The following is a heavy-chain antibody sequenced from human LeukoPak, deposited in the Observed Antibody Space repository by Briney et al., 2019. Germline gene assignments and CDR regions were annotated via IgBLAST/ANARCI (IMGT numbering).Heavy chain of an antibody. CDR1: GGSFSGYY. J-gene: IGHJ4*02. CDR2: INHSGST. D-gene: IGHD3-10*01. V-gene: IGHV4-34*01. Sequence: PSETLSLTCAVYGGSFSGYYWSWIRQPPGKGLEWIGEINHSGSTNYNPSLKSRVTISVDTSKNQFSLKLSSVTAADTAVYYCARATWFAHPLFDYWGQGTLVTVSS. CDR3: ARATWFAHPLFDY.